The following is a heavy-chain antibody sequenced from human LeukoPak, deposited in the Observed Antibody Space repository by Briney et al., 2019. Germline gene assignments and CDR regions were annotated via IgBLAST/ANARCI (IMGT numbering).Heavy chain of an antibody. Sequence: SQTLSLTCTFSGDSNSSGSYYWTSIRQPAGRGLEWIGRIYTSGSTNYNPSLKSRVTISVDTSKNQFSLNLSSMTAADTAVYYCARGYCSDWTCWSSFRYWGQGTLVTVSS. CDR3: ARGYCSDWTCWSSFRY. CDR2: IYTSGST. D-gene: IGHD2-15*01. V-gene: IGHV4-61*02. CDR1: GDSNSSGSYY. J-gene: IGHJ4*02.